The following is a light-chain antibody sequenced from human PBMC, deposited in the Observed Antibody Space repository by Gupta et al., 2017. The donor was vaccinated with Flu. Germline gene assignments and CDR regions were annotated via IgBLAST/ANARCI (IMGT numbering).Light chain of an antibody. Sequence: EIVMTQSPATLSVSPGERATLFCRASQSVSSNLAWHQQKPDQAPWVLIYDASTRDTGVPDRFSGSGSGTEFTLPISSLQSEDFAVYYCQQENNWPGTFGQGTKVEIK. V-gene: IGKV3-15*01. CDR3: QQENNWPGT. CDR1: QSVSSN. CDR2: DAS. J-gene: IGKJ1*01.